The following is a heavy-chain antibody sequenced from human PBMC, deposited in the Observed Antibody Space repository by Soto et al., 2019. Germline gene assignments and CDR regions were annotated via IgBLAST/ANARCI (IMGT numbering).Heavy chain of an antibody. CDR3: AIEPPHVDTARNYYYYGMDV. CDR2: IYYSGST. CDR1: GGSISSGDYY. V-gene: IGHV4-30-4*01. D-gene: IGHD5-18*01. Sequence: PSETLSLTCTVSGGSISSGDYYWSWIRQPPGKGLEWIGYIYYSGSTYYKPSLKSRVTISVDTSKNQFSLKLSSVTAADTAVYYCAIEPPHVDTARNYYYYGMDVWGQGTTVTVSS. J-gene: IGHJ6*02.